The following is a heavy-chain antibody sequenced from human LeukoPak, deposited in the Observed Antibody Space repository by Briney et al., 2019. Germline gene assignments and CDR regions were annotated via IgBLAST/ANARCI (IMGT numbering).Heavy chain of an antibody. J-gene: IGHJ4*02. CDR2: IYSGGST. D-gene: IGHD3-22*01. Sequence: GGSLRLSCAASGFTVSSNYRSWVRQAPGKGLEWGSVIYSGGSTYYADSVKGRFTISRDNSKNTLYLQMNSLRAEDTAVYYCARSRYYDSSGYPDYWGQGTLVTVSS. CDR3: ARSRYYDSSGYPDY. V-gene: IGHV3-53*01. CDR1: GFTVSSNY.